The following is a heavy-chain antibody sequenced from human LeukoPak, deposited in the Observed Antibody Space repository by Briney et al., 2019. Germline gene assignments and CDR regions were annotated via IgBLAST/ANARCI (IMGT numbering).Heavy chain of an antibody. J-gene: IGHJ4*02. CDR2: ISAYNGNT. D-gene: IGHD6-19*01. CDR1: GYTFTSYG. V-gene: IGHV1-18*01. Sequence: ASVKVSCKASGYTFTSYGISWVRQAPGQGVEWMGWISAYNGNTNYAQKLQGRVTMTTDTSTSTAYMELRSLRSDDTAVYYCARDLDYIAVAGTHFDYWGQGTLVTVSS. CDR3: ARDLDYIAVAGTHFDY.